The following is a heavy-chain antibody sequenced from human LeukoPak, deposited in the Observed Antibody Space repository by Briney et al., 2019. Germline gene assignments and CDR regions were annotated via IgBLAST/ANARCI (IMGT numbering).Heavy chain of an antibody. D-gene: IGHD3-10*01. CDR1: GYSISSGYY. CDR2: IYHSGST. V-gene: IGHV4-38-2*02. Sequence: SETLSLTCTVSGYSISSGYYWGWIRQPPGKGLEWIGSIYHSGSTYYNPSLKSRVTISVDTSKNQFSLKLSSVTAADTAVYYCARDTYYYGSGSYYFDYWGQGTLVTVSS. CDR3: ARDTYYYGSGSYYFDY. J-gene: IGHJ4*02.